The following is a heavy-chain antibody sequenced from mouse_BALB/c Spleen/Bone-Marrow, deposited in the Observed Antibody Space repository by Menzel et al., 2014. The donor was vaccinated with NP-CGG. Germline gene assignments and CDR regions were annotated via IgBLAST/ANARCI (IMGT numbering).Heavy chain of an antibody. CDR1: GYTFTSYP. D-gene: IGHD3-3*01. CDR2: INPSSGYT. J-gene: IGHJ2*01. V-gene: IGHV1-4*01. CDR3: TRRAAYYFDY. Sequence: VKLVESGAELARPGASVWMSCKASGYTFTSYPMNWVKQRPGQGLEWIGYINPSSGYTNYNQKFKDKATLTADKSSSTAYMQRSSLTSEDSAVYYCTRRAAYYFDYWGQGTTLTVSS.